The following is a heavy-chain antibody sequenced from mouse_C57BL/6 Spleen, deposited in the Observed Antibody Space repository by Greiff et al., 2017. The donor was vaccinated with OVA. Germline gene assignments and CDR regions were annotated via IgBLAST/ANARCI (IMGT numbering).Heavy chain of an antibody. CDR2: ISSGGSYT. J-gene: IGHJ4*01. CDR1: GFTFSSYG. D-gene: IGHD4-1*01. V-gene: IGHV5-6*01. Sequence: EVQGVESGGDLVKPGGSLKLSCAASGFTFSSYGMSWVRQTPDKRLEWVATISSGGSYTYYPDSVKGRFTISRDNAKNTLYLQMSSLKSEDTAMYYCASPNWGAMDYWGQGTSVTVSS. CDR3: ASPNWGAMDY.